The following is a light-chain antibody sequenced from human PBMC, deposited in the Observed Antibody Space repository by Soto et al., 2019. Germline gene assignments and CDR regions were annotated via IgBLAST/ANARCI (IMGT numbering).Light chain of an antibody. V-gene: IGKV3-11*01. CDR3: QQRSNWPWT. CDR1: QSVSSY. J-gene: IGKJ1*01. CDR2: DAS. Sequence: VLKQSPATLSLCTGERATLSYRASQSVSSYLAWYQQKPGQAPRLLIYDASNRATGIPARFSGSGSGTDFTLTISSLEPEDFAVYYCQQRSNWPWTFGQGTKVDI.